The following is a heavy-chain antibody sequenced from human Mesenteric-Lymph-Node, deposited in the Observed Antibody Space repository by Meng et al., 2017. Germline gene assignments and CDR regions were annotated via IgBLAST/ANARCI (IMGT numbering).Heavy chain of an antibody. CDR3: ARHLRAVVVPAAYYYYGMDV. V-gene: IGHV5-51*01. Sequence: GESLKISCKGSGYSLTSYWIGWVRQMPGKGLEWMGIIYPGDSDTRYSPSFQGQVTISADKSISTAYLQWSSLKASDTAMYYCARHLRAVVVPAAYYYYGMDVWGQGTTVTVSS. CDR2: IYPGDSDT. CDR1: GYSLTSYW. J-gene: IGHJ6*02. D-gene: IGHD2-2*01.